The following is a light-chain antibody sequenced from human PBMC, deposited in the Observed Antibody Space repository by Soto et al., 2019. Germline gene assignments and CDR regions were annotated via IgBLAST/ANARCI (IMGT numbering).Light chain of an antibody. CDR2: SAS. J-gene: IGKJ4*01. CDR1: QHISSS. Sequence: IRMTQSPSSLSASTGDRVTITCRASQHISSSLAWYQQKPGKAPRLLIHSASTLQSGVPSRFSGSGSGTDFTLTISCLQSEDFATYYCQQYYSYKTFGGGTKVDIK. CDR3: QQYYSYKT. V-gene: IGKV1-8*01.